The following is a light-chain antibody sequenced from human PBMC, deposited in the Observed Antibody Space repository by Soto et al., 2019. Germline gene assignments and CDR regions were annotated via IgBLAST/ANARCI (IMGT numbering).Light chain of an antibody. CDR1: QSIVSS. CDR2: AAS. J-gene: IGKJ4*01. Sequence: DIQMTHSPSSLSASVGDRVTITCRASQSIVSSLNWYQQKPGEAPKLLIYAASSLQSGVPSRFSGSGAGTDFTLTISSLQPEDFATYYCQQSYTTPLTFGGGTKVEIK. CDR3: QQSYTTPLT. V-gene: IGKV1-39*01.